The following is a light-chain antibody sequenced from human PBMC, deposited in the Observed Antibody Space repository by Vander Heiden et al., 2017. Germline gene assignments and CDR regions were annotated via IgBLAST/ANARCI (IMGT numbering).Light chain of an antibody. J-gene: IGLJ2*01. V-gene: IGLV1-44*01. CDR2: RNT. CDR1: SSNVGSKS. CDR3: AAWDVRLNGMI. Sequence: SVLSQPPSASGTPGQRVTISCSGSSSNVGSKSVIWYQQLPGTAPKLLIYRNTERPSGVPDRFSGSKSGTSASLAISGLQSEDEADYYCAAWDVRLNGMIFGGGTKLTVL.